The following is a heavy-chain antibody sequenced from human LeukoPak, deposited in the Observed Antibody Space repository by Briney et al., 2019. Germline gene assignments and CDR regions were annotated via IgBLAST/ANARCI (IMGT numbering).Heavy chain of an antibody. V-gene: IGHV4-4*02. D-gene: IGHD3-3*01. CDR2: IYHSGST. J-gene: IGHJ4*02. CDR1: GGSISSSNW. CDR3: ARGDYDLGCYYFDC. Sequence: SETLSLTCAVSGGSISSSNWWSWVRQPPGKGLEWIGEIYHSGSTNYNPSLKSRVTISLDTSKNQFSLKLSSVTAADTAVYYCARGDYDLGCYYFDCWGQGTLVTVSS.